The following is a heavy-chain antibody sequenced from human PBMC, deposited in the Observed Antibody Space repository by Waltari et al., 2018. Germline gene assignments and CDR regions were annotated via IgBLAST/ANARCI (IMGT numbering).Heavy chain of an antibody. CDR2: IRSSSSYI. CDR3: AREWGVMVGTAGFYFDY. D-gene: IGHD2-15*01. J-gene: IGHJ4*02. Sequence: EVQLVGSGGGLVKPGGSLRLSCAASGFTFSSYTMNWVRQAPGKGLEGVSTIRSSSSYIYYADSGKGRFTIDRDNAKNSLYLQMNSLRVEDTAVYYCAREWGVMVGTAGFYFDYWGQGALVTVSS. V-gene: IGHV3-21*01. CDR1: GFTFSSYT.